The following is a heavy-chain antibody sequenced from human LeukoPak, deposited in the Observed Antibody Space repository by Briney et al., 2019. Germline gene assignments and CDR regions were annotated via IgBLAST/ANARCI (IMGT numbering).Heavy chain of an antibody. Sequence: PGGSLRLSCAASGFTFSTYAMHWVRQAPGKGLEWVAVISYDGSSKYYADSVKGRFTISRDNSKNTLYLQMNSLRAEDTAVYYCAGGNGYSSSWYIYWGQGTLVTVSS. CDR1: GFTFSTYA. CDR3: AGGNGYSSSWYIY. J-gene: IGHJ4*02. V-gene: IGHV3-30*04. D-gene: IGHD6-13*01. CDR2: ISYDGSSK.